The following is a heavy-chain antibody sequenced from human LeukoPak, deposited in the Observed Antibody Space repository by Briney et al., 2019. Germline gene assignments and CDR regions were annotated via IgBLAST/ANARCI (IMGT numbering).Heavy chain of an antibody. J-gene: IGHJ4*02. CDR3: GTKRWAAAGPIDF. Sequence: ASVKVSCKVSGHTLSDLSMHWVRQAPGKGLEWMGGFDPDNGKTVYAKKFQGRVTLTEDTSRDTGYMEVSSLRSEDTAVYYCGTKRWAAAGPIDFWGQGTLVTVSS. D-gene: IGHD6-13*01. CDR2: FDPDNGKT. CDR1: GHTLSDLS. V-gene: IGHV1-24*01.